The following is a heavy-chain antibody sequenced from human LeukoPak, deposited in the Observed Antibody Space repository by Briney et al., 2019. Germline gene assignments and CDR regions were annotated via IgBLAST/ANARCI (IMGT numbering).Heavy chain of an antibody. Sequence: TLSLSCILSGASFNIADPYWSWIRQSPGKGLEWIGSINTSGMLYNNRSLKSRVTMSRDTSKNQFTLILNEVTAADTAVYFCSRGLESRKVGYWGQGILVTVSS. CDR1: GASFNIADPY. CDR3: SRGLESRKVGY. V-gene: IGHV4-31*03. D-gene: IGHD1-1*01. CDR2: INTSGML. J-gene: IGHJ4*02.